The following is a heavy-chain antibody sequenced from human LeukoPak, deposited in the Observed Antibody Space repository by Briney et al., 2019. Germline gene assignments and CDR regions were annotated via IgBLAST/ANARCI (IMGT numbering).Heavy chain of an antibody. J-gene: IGHJ6*03. CDR1: GGSFSGYY. CDR3: ARVRITMVRGVIDYYYYYYMDV. Sequence: PSETLSLTCAVYGGSFSGYYWSWIRQPPGKGLEWIGEINHSGSTNYNPSLKSRVTISVDTSKNQFSLKLSSVTAADTAVYYCARVRITMVRGVIDYYYYYYMDVWGNGTTVTVSS. D-gene: IGHD3-10*01. CDR2: INHSGST. V-gene: IGHV4-34*01.